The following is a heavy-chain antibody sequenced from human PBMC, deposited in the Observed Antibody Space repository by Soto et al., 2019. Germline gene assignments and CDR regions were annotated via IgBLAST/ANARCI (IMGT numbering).Heavy chain of an antibody. CDR3: ARGLGVGYCSSTSCPKVNWFDP. CDR2: INHSGST. Sequence: SETLSLTCAVYGGSFSGYYWSWIRQPPGKGLEWIGEINHSGSTNYNPSLKSRVTISVDTSKNQFSLKLSSVTAADTAVYYCARGLGVGYCSSTSCPKVNWFDPWGQGTLVTVSS. D-gene: IGHD2-2*01. CDR1: GGSFSGYY. V-gene: IGHV4-34*01. J-gene: IGHJ5*02.